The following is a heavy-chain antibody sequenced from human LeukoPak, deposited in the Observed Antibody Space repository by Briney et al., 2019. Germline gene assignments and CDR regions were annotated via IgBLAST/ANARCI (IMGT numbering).Heavy chain of an antibody. CDR1: GFTFCSYA. CDR3: AKRGGWYNFHY. D-gene: IGHD6-19*01. J-gene: IGHJ4*02. V-gene: IGHV3-23*01. Sequence: PGGSLRLSCAASGFTFCSYAMSWVRQAPGKGLEWVSGIRGSGDSTDYADSVKGRFTISRDNSKNTLYLQMNSLRAEDTAVYYCAKRGGWYNFHYWGQGTLVTVSS. CDR2: IRGSGDST.